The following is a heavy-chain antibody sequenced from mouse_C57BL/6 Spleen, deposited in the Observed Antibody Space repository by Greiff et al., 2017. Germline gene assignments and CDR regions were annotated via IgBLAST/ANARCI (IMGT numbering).Heavy chain of an antibody. CDR2: INPGSGGT. Sequence: VKLQESGAELVRPGTSVKVSCKASGYAFTNYLIEWVKQRPGQGLEWIGVINPGSGGTNYNEKFKGKATLTADKSSSTAYMQLSSLTSEDSAVYFCARSGDYGNYLFAYWGQGTLVTVSA. J-gene: IGHJ3*01. CDR3: ARSGDYGNYLFAY. D-gene: IGHD2-1*01. CDR1: GYAFTNYL. V-gene: IGHV1-54*01.